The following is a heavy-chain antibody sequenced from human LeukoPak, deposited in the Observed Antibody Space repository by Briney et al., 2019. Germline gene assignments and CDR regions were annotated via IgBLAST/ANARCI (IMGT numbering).Heavy chain of an antibody. V-gene: IGHV1-69*13. Sequence: SVKVSCKASGGTFSSYAISWVRQAPGQGLEWMGGIIPIFGTANYAQKFQGRVTITADESTSTAYMELSSLRSENTAVYYCARNKKGGSDAFDLWGQGTMVTVSS. CDR1: GGTFSSYA. CDR3: ARNKKGGSDAFDL. CDR2: IIPIFGTA. D-gene: IGHD2-15*01. J-gene: IGHJ3*01.